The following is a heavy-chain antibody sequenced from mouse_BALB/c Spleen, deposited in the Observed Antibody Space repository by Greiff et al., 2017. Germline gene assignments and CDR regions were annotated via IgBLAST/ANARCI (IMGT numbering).Heavy chain of an antibody. CDR3: ARGALLWTYAMDY. V-gene: IGHV1S56*01. D-gene: IGHD2-1*01. CDR2: IYPGDGST. CDR1: GYTFTSYY. Sequence: VQLQQSGPELVKPGASVKMSCKASGYTFTSYYIHWVKQRPGQGLEWIGWIYPGDGSTKYNEKFKGKTTLTADKSSSTAYMLLSSLTSEDSAIYFCARGALLWTYAMDYWGQGTSVTVSS. J-gene: IGHJ4*01.